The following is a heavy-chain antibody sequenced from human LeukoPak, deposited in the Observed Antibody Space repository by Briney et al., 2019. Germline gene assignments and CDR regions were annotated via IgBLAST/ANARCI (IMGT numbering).Heavy chain of an antibody. V-gene: IGHV3-74*01. J-gene: IGHJ3*02. CDR3: AKDGLSVAHDAFDI. Sequence: GGSLRLSCAASGFTFSSYWMHWVRQAPGKGLVWVSRINSDGSSTSYADSVKGRFTISRDNAKNSLYLQMNSLRAEDTALYYCAKDGLSVAHDAFDIWGQGTMVTVSS. D-gene: IGHD4-23*01. CDR2: INSDGSST. CDR1: GFTFSSYW.